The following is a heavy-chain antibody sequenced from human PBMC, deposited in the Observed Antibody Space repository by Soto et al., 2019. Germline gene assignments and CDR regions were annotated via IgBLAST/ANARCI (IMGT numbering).Heavy chain of an antibody. CDR2: VNKDGSDR. CDR1: GFTFTGAW. D-gene: IGHD3-16*01. CDR3: AGGGGNFDH. V-gene: IGHV3-7*04. J-gene: IGHJ4*02. Sequence: EVQLVESGGGLVQPGGSLRLTCAASGFTFTGAWMSWVRQAPGKGLEWVANVNKDGSDRYYVDSVKGRFTISRDNAKNSLYLQMISLGADDPVVYYGAGGGGNFDHWGQGTLVTVSS.